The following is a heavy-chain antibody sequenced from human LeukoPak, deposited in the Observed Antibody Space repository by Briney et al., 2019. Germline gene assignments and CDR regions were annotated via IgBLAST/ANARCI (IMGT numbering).Heavy chain of an antibody. D-gene: IGHD2-2*01. J-gene: IGHJ4*02. CDR1: GGTFSGYA. Sequence: SVKVSCKASGGTFSGYAISWVRQAPGQGLEWMGGIIPIFGTANYAQKFQGRVTITADKSTSTAYMELSSLRSEDTAVYYCATLGYCSSTSCYPQTNSVDYWGQGTLVTVSS. V-gene: IGHV1-69*06. CDR3: ATLGYCSSTSCYPQTNSVDY. CDR2: IIPIFGTA.